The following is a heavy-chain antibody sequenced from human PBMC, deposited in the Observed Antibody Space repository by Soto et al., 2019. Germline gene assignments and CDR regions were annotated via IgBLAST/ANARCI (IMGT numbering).Heavy chain of an antibody. J-gene: IGHJ3*02. D-gene: IGHD1-26*01. CDR1: GGSMSRYF. V-gene: IGHV4-59*01. Sequence: SETLSLTCTVSGGSMSRYFWSWIRQPPGKGLEWIGYIYYSGTTNYNPSLKSRVTTSLDTSKNQFSLKVVSLTAADTAFYYCARGRGGTYDAFDIWGPGTLVTVS. CDR2: IYYSGTT. CDR3: ARGRGGTYDAFDI.